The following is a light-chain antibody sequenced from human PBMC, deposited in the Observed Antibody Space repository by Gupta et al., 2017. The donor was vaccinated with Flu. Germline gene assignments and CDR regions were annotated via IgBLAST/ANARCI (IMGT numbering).Light chain of an antibody. V-gene: IGKV3-15*01. CDR1: QSVRTK. J-gene: IGKJ1*01. Sequence: EIVITSSPATLSVAPGERATLSCRASQSVRTKLAWYQQKPGQAPRLLIYDASKRATGMPARFSGRGTETEFTLTISGLQSEDFAVYYCQQDNSWPRTFGQGTKVDIK. CDR2: DAS. CDR3: QQDNSWPRT.